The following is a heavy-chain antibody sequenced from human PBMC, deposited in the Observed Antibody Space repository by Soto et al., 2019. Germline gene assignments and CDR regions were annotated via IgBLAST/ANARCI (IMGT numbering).Heavy chain of an antibody. Sequence: EVQLVESGGGLIQPGGSLRLSCAVSGFTVSNNYMSWVRQAPGKGLEGVSVIYSGGYTAYGDSVKGRFTISRDNSKNTLFLQMKTLRAGDRAGFYWARKRGGGGYWGQGTLVTVSS. J-gene: IGHJ4*02. CDR1: GFTVSNNY. CDR3: ARKRGGGGY. V-gene: IGHV3-53*01. D-gene: IGHD3-10*01. CDR2: IYSGGYT.